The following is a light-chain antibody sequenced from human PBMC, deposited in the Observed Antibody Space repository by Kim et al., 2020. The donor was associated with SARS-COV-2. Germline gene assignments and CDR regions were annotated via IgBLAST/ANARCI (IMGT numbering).Light chain of an antibody. Sequence: SPGERATLSGRASQSVSNNYLAWYQQKPGQAPRLLIYDASIRATGIPDRFSGSGSGTDFTLTINRLEPEDFAVYFCQQYVGAPLTFGGGTKVDIK. J-gene: IGKJ4*01. CDR1: QSVSNNY. V-gene: IGKV3-20*01. CDR3: QQYVGAPLT. CDR2: DAS.